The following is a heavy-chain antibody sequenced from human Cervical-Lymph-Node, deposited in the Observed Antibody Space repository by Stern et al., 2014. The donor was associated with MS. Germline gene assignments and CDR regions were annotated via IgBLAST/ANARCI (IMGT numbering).Heavy chain of an antibody. D-gene: IGHD3-22*01. CDR2: VHSSDSDT. V-gene: IGHV5-51*03. J-gene: IGHJ4*02. CDR1: GYKISSHW. Sequence: VQLVQSGAEVKEAGGSLEISFKGSGYKISSHWGGRGRPMPRESPEVEGVVHSSDSDTRYSPSFQGQVTISADKSINTAYLQWSSLRASDTAIYYCARLGPYDSRGYRPPGFDYWGQGTLVTVSS. CDR3: ARLGPYDSRGYRPPGFDY.